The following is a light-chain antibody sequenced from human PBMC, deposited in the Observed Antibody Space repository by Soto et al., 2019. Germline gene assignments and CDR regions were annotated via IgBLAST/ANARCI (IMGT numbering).Light chain of an antibody. CDR3: QQSYSTLLT. Sequence: DIQMTQSPSSLSASVGDRVTITCRASQSISSYLNWYQQKPGKAPKLLIYAASSLQSGVPSRFSGSGSRTDFTLTISSLQPEDFATYYCQQSYSTLLTFGGGTKVEIK. V-gene: IGKV1-39*01. J-gene: IGKJ4*01. CDR2: AAS. CDR1: QSISSY.